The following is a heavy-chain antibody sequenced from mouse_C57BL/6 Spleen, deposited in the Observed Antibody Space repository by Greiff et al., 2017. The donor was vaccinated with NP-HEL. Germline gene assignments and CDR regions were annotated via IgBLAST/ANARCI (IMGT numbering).Heavy chain of an antibody. D-gene: IGHD2-4*01. V-gene: IGHV5-17*01. Sequence: EVKLVESGGGLVKPGGSLKLSCAASGFTFSDYGMHWVRQAPEKGLEWVAYISSGSSTIYYADTVKGRFTISRDNAKNTLFLQMTSLRSEDTAMYYCARENYDYDVWYFDVWGTGTTVTVSS. CDR1: GFTFSDYG. J-gene: IGHJ1*03. CDR2: ISSGSSTI. CDR3: ARENYDYDVWYFDV.